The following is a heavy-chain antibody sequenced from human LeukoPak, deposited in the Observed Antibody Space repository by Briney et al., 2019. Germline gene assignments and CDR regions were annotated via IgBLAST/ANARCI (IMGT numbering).Heavy chain of an antibody. CDR3: ARDAPYCSSTSCYAGRYFDY. J-gene: IGHJ4*02. Sequence: ASVKVSCKASRYTFTNYGFSWVRQAPGQGLEWMGWISANNGNTNYAKELQGRVTMTTDTSTSTACMELRSLRSDDTAVYYCARDAPYCSSTSCYAGRYFDYWGQGTLVTVSS. D-gene: IGHD2-2*01. V-gene: IGHV1-18*01. CDR2: ISANNGNT. CDR1: RYTFTNYG.